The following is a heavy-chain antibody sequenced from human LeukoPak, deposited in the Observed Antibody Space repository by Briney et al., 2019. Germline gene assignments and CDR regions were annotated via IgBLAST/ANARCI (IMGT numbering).Heavy chain of an antibody. V-gene: IGHV4-39*01. CDR1: GGSISSSSYY. CDR2: IYYSGST. Sequence: SETLSLTCTVSGGSISSSSYYWGWIRQPPGKGLEWIGSIYYSGSTYYNPSLKSRVTISVDTSKNQFSLKLSSVTAADTAVYYCARHRWGYCTNGVCSSGIWGQGTMVTVSS. J-gene: IGHJ3*02. D-gene: IGHD2-8*01. CDR3: ARHRWGYCTNGVCSSGI.